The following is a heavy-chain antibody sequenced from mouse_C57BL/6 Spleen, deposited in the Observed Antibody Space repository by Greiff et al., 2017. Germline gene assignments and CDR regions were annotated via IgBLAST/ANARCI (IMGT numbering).Heavy chain of an antibody. V-gene: IGHV1-15*01. D-gene: IGHD4-1*01. J-gene: IGHJ2*01. CDR1: GYTFTDYE. CDR3: TRRTGPYFDD. Sequence: VKLMQSGAELVRPGASVTLSCKASGYTFTDYEMHWVKQTPVHGLEWIGAIDPEPGGTAYNQKFKGKAILTADKSSSTAYMELRSLTSEDSAVYYCTRRTGPYFDDWGKGTTLTVSS. CDR2: IDPEPGGT.